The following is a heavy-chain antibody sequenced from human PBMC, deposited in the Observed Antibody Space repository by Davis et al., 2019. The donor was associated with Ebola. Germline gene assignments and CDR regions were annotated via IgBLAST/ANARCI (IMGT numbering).Heavy chain of an antibody. CDR1: GYTFTSYY. J-gene: IGHJ6*02. Sequence: SCKASGYTFTSYYMHWVRQAPGKGLEWVAVISYDGSNKYYADSVKGRFTISRDNSKNTLYLQMNSLRAEDTAVYYCAKRWIQLWSLGGGYGMDVWGQGTTVTVSS. D-gene: IGHD5-18*01. CDR2: ISYDGSNK. V-gene: IGHV3-30*18. CDR3: AKRWIQLWSLGGGYGMDV.